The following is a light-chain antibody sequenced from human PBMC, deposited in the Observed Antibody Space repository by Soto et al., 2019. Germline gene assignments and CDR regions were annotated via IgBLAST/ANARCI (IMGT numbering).Light chain of an antibody. CDR1: SSDVGGYDY. CDR3: CSYGGSNNYV. J-gene: IGLJ1*01. V-gene: IGLV2-8*01. CDR2: EVT. Sequence: QSALSQPPSASGSPGQSVTISCTGTSSDVGGYDYVSWYQQHPGKAPKLMIYEVTKRPSGVPDRFSGSKSGYTASLTVSGHQAEDEADYYCCSYGGSNNYVFGTGTNVTVL.